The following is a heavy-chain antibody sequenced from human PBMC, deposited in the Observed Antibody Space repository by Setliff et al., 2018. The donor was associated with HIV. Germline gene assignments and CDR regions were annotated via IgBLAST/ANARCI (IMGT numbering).Heavy chain of an antibody. CDR2: IGTQNGNT. V-gene: IGHV1-18*01. CDR3: AREGLWFGDRGFYMDV. Sequence: AASVKVSCKASGYSFTTYGVYWVRQAPGQGLEWMGWIGTQNGNTNYAQKFQGRVTMTTDTSTNTAYMELSSLTSDDTAVYYCAREGLWFGDRGFYMDVWGKGTAVTVSS. J-gene: IGHJ6*04. CDR1: GYSFTTYG. D-gene: IGHD3-10*01.